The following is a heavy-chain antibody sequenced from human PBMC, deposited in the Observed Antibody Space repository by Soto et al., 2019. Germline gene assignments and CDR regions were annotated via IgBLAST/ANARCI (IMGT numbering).Heavy chain of an antibody. V-gene: IGHV3-30*18. CDR1: GFTFSSYG. Sequence: QVQLVESGGGVVQPGRSLRLSCAASGFTFSSYGMHWVRQAPGKGLEWVAVISYDGSTKYYADSVKGRFTISRDNSKNTLYLHMNSLRAEDTAVYYCEKDRHSGIRPYYYGMDVWGQGTTVTVSS. CDR2: ISYDGSTK. CDR3: EKDRHSGIRPYYYGMDV. D-gene: IGHD1-26*01. J-gene: IGHJ6*02.